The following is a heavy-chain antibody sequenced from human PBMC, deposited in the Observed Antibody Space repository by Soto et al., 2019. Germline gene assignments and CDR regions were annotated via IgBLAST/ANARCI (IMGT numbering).Heavy chain of an antibody. D-gene: IGHD2-21*02. CDR3: ARGWGLLPYYVMNV. J-gene: IGHJ6*02. V-gene: IGHV4-31*03. CDR2: IYYSGNT. Sequence: SETLSLTCTVSGGSIRSGGYYWGWVRQNPRRGLEWIGNIYYSGNTYYNPSLKSRLTISVDTSKNQFSLNLSSVTAADTAVYYCARGWGLLPYYVMNVWGHGTAGTVSS. CDR1: GGSIRSGGYY.